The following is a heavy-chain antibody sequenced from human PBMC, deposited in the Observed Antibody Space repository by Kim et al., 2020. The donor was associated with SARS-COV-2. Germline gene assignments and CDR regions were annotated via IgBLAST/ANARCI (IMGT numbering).Heavy chain of an antibody. Sequence: SVKVSCKASGGTFSSYAISWVRQAPGQGLEWMGGIIPIFGTANYAQKFQGRVTITADESTSTAYMELSSLRSEDTAVYYCARSHDGGNLDGFSGMDVWGQGTTVTVSS. J-gene: IGHJ6*02. CDR2: IIPIFGTA. D-gene: IGHD2-21*01. V-gene: IGHV1-69*13. CDR3: ARSHDGGNLDGFSGMDV. CDR1: GGTFSSYA.